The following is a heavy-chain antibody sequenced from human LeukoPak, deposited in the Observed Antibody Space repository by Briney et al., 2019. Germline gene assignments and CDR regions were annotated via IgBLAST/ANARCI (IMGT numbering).Heavy chain of an antibody. Sequence: SETLSLTCTVSGGSISSYYWSWIRQPPGKGLEWIAYIHYSGTTNYNPSLQSRVTISMDTSKMQFSLKLSSVTAADTAVYYCARDSTVGATLLDNWGQGTLVTVSS. CDR2: IHYSGTT. CDR1: GGSISSYY. J-gene: IGHJ4*02. V-gene: IGHV4-59*01. CDR3: ARDSTVGATLLDN. D-gene: IGHD1-26*01.